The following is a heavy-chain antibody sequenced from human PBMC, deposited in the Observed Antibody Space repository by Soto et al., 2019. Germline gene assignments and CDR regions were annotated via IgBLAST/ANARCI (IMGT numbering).Heavy chain of an antibody. V-gene: IGHV3-30-3*01. J-gene: IGHJ6*02. Sequence: QVQLVESGGGVVQPGRSLRLSCAASGFTFSSYAMHWVRQAPGKGLEWVAVISYDGSNKYYADSVKGRFTISRDNSKNALYLQMNSLRAEDAAVYYCAREPGDYVYYYCGMDVWGQGTTVTVSS. D-gene: IGHD4-17*01. CDR2: ISYDGSNK. CDR3: AREPGDYVYYYCGMDV. CDR1: GFTFSSYA.